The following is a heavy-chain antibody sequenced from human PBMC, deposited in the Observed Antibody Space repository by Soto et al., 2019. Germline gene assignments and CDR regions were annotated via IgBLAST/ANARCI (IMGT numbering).Heavy chain of an antibody. D-gene: IGHD1-1*01. CDR3: ASVNRNWNHEYFDY. CDR2: TYYRSKWYN. Sequence: RSQTLSLTCAISGDSVSSNSAAWNWIRQSPSRGLEWLGRTYYRSKWYNDYAVSVKSRITINPDTSKNQFSLQLNSVTPEDTAVYYCASVNRNWNHEYFDYWGQGTLVTVSS. CDR1: GDSVSSNSAA. V-gene: IGHV6-1*01. J-gene: IGHJ4*02.